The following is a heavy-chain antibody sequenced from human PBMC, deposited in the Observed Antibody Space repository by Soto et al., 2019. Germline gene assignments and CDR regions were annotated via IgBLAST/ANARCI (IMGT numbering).Heavy chain of an antibody. V-gene: IGHV3-33*01. CDR3: AREPRSEGEIHFDC. Sequence: QVQLVESGGGVVQPGRSLRLSCAASGFTFSSYGMHWVRQAPGKGLEWVAVIWYDGSKKYYADSVKGRFTISRDNSKNTLDLQTNGLRAEDTAVYYCAREPRSEGEIHFDCWGQGTLVTVSS. CDR1: GFTFSSYG. D-gene: IGHD3-16*01. CDR2: IWYDGSKK. J-gene: IGHJ4*02.